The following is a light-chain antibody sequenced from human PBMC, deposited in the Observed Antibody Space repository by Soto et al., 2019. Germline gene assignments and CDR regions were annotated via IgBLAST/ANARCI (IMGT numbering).Light chain of an antibody. CDR1: QKVSPG. V-gene: IGKV1-5*01. CDR3: QQYDSYWGT. CDR2: DVS. J-gene: IGKJ1*01. Sequence: DIRMTQSPSTLSASVGDRVTITCRASQKVSPGLAWYRQKAGKAPKLLVYDVSSLKRGVPYRFSGSVSETEFTINISSLQSDDFATYYCQQYDSYWGTFGQGTKVEFK.